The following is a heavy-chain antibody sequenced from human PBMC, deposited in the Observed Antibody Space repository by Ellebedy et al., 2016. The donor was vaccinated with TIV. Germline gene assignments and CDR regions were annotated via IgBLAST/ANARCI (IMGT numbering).Heavy chain of an antibody. V-gene: IGHV3-30-3*02. D-gene: IGHD3-16*01. CDR1: GFTFSSYA. J-gene: IGHJ4*02. CDR2: ISYDGSNK. CDR3: ARPARLITYFSGPDF. Sequence: GESLKISCGASGFTFSSYAMHWVRQAPGKGLEWVAVISYDGSNKYYADSVKGRFTISRDNSKNTLYLQMNSLKAEDTAVYYCARPARLITYFSGPDFWGQGTLVTVSS.